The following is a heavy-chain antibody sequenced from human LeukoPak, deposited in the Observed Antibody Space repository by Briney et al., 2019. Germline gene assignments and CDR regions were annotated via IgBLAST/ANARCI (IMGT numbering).Heavy chain of an antibody. CDR1: GITFSNYG. CDR3: ARGSSGVDY. Sequence: GGSLRLSCAASGITFSNYGMSWVRQAPGKGLEWVSSITTSGAGTTCVDSVKGRFTISRDNAKNSLYLQMNSLRAEDTALYYCARGSSGVDYWGQGTLVTVSS. V-gene: IGHV3-20*04. D-gene: IGHD6-19*01. J-gene: IGHJ4*02. CDR2: ITTSGAGT.